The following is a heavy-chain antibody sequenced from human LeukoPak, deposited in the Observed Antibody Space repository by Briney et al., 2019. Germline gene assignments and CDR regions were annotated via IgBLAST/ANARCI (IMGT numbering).Heavy chain of an antibody. V-gene: IGHV3-11*04. CDR3: AKGLRWFGNFYFNYFDH. D-gene: IGHD3-10*01. Sequence: GGSLRLSCAASGLRFSDYYVSWIRQAPGKGLQWVSYISSGGDIMHYADSVKGRFTSSRDNSENTLFLQLDSLRTEDTAVYYCAKGLRWFGNFYFNYFDHWGQGTLVTVSS. CDR1: GLRFSDYY. CDR2: ISSGGDIM. J-gene: IGHJ4*02.